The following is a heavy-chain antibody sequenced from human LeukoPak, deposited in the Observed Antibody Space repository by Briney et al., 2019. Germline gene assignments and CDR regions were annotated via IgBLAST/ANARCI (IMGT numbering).Heavy chain of an antibody. J-gene: IGHJ4*02. D-gene: IGHD1-26*01. Sequence: GASLQISCKGSGYSFTTNWIGWVRQMPGKGLEWMGIIYPGDSDTRYSPSFQGQVTMSADTSISTAYLQWSSLKASDTAMYYCAIRYSGTYSDYWGQGTLVTVSS. CDR1: GYSFTTNW. CDR2: IYPGDSDT. V-gene: IGHV5-51*01. CDR3: AIRYSGTYSDY.